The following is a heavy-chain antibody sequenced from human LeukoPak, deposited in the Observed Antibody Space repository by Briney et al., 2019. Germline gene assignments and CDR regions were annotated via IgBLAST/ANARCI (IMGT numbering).Heavy chain of an antibody. J-gene: IGHJ4*02. D-gene: IGHD3-10*01. V-gene: IGHV3-30-3*01. CDR2: ISYDGSNK. CDR3: ARSITMVRGANSPHLDY. CDR1: GFTLSSYA. Sequence: GGSLRLSCAASGFTLSSYAMHWVRQAPGKGLEWVAVISYDGSNKYYADSVKGRFTISRDNSKNTLYLQMNSLRAEDTAVYYCARSITMVRGANSPHLDYWGQGTLVTVSS.